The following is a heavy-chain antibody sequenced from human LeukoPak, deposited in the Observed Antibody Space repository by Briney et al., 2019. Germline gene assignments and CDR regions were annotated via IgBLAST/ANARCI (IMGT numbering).Heavy chain of an antibody. CDR2: IYSGGST. D-gene: IGHD3-10*01. Sequence: GGSLRLSCAASGFTVSSNYMSWVRQAPGKGLEWVSVIYSGGSTYYADSVKGRFTISRDNSKNTLYLQMNSLRAEDTAVYYCATDYYGSGSYYPGAYYYYGMDVWGQGTTVTVSS. CDR1: GFTVSSNY. CDR3: ATDYYGSGSYYPGAYYYYGMDV. V-gene: IGHV3-66*01. J-gene: IGHJ6*02.